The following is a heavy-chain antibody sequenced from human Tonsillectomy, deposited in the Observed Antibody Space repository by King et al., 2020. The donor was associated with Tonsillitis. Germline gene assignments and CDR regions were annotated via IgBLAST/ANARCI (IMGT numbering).Heavy chain of an antibody. V-gene: IGHV3-23*04. CDR1: GFTFSSYA. J-gene: IGHJ2*01. Sequence: VQLVESGGGLVQPGGSLILSCAASGFTFSSYAMSWVRQAPGKGLEWVSAITIGGGGTPYPDTVRGRFTISRDNSKNNLHLQMNSLRAEDTAVYYCAKEALGYFDLWGRGTPVTVSS. CDR2: ITIGGGGT. CDR3: AKEALGYFDL.